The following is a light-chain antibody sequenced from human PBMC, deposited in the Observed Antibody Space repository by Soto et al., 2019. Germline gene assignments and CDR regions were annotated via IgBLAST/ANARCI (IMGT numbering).Light chain of an antibody. CDR3: QSYDSSLRVL. CDR1: SSNIGAGYD. Sequence: QSVLTQPPSVSGAPGQRVTISCTGSSSNIGAGYDVHWFQQLPGTAPKLLIYANSNRPSGVPDRFSGSKSGTSASLAITGLQAEDEADYYCQSYDSSLRVLFGGGTKLPS. J-gene: IGLJ2*01. V-gene: IGLV1-40*01. CDR2: ANS.